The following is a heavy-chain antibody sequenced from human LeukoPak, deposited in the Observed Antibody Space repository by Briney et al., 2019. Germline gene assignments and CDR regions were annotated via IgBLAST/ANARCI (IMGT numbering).Heavy chain of an antibody. D-gene: IGHD5-12*01. CDR1: GGSFRGYY. V-gene: IGHV4-34*01. Sequence: PSETLSLTCAVYGGSFRGYYWSWIRQPPGKGLEWIGEINHSGSTNYNPSLKSRVTISVDTSKNQFFLKLSSVTAADTAVYYCARGTGSGMNVDIVATTYFDYWGQGTLVTVSS. CDR3: ARGTGSGMNVDIVATTYFDY. J-gene: IGHJ4*02. CDR2: INHSGST.